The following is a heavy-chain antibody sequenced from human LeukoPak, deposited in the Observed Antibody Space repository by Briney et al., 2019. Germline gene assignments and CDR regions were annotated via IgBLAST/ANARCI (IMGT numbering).Heavy chain of an antibody. CDR2: INPSGGST. Sequence: ASVKVSCKASGYTFTSYDMHWVRQAPGQGLEWMGIINPSGGSTSYAQKFQGRVTMTRDTSTNTVYMELSSLRSEDTAVYFCARATLSDYYFNYWGQGTLVTVSS. V-gene: IGHV1-46*01. CDR3: ARATLSDYYFNY. CDR1: GYTFTSYD. J-gene: IGHJ4*02.